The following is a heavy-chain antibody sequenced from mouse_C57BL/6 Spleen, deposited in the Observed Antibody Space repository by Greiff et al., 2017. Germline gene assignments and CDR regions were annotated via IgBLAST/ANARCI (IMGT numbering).Heavy chain of an antibody. CDR1: GFTFSDYY. V-gene: IGHV5-12*01. CDR2: ISNGGGST. D-gene: IGHD2-2*01. CDR3: ARLSIWFYAMDY. J-gene: IGHJ4*01. Sequence: EVQGVESGGGLVQPGGSLKLSCAASGFTFSDYYMYWVRQTPEKRLEWVAYISNGGGSTYYPDTVKGRFTISRDNAKNTLYLQMSRLKSEDTAMYYCARLSIWFYAMDYWGQGTSVTVSS.